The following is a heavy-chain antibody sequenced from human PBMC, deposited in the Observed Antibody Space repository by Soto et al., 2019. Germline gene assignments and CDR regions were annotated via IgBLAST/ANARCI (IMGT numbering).Heavy chain of an antibody. J-gene: IGHJ4*02. V-gene: IGHV4-39*01. CDR3: ARHDYGDYVDY. CDR2: IYYSGST. CDR1: GGSISSSSYY. Sequence: QLQLQESGPGLVKPSETLSLTCTVSGGSISSSSYYWGWIRQPPGKGLEWIGSIYYSGSTYYNPSLKMLFTISVNTSQTPFSLKLSSVTAADTAVYYCARHDYGDYVDYWGQGTLVTVSS. D-gene: IGHD4-17*01.